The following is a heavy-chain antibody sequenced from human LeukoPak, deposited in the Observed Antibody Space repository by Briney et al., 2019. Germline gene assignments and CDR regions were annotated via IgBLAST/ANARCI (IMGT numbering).Heavy chain of an antibody. D-gene: IGHD6-19*01. CDR3: ARSPMSSGWYYFDY. CDR1: GGSISSYY. Sequence: SEILSLTCTVSGGSISSYYWSWIRQPPGKGLEWIGYIYYSGSTNYNPSLKSRVTISVDTSKNQFSLKLSSVTAADTAVYYCARSPMSSGWYYFDYWGQGTLVTVSS. CDR2: IYYSGST. J-gene: IGHJ4*02. V-gene: IGHV4-59*01.